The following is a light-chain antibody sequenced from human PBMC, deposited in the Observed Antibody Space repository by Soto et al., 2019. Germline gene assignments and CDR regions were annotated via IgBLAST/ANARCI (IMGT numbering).Light chain of an antibody. CDR3: SSYAGSNGGV. CDR2: EVS. V-gene: IGLV2-8*01. Sequence: QSALTQPPSASGSARQSVTSSCTGTSSEVGGYNYVSWYQQHPGKAPKLMIYEVSKRPSGVPDRFSGSKSGNTASLTVSGLQAEDEADYYCSSYAGSNGGVFGGGTKVTVL. J-gene: IGLJ2*01. CDR1: SSEVGGYNY.